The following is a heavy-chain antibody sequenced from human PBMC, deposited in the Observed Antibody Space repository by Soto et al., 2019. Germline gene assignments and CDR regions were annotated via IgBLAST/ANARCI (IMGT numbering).Heavy chain of an antibody. Sequence: GGSLRLSCAASGFTFSSYAMHWVRQAPGKGLEWVAVISYDGSNKYYADSVKGRFTISRDNSKNTLYLQMNSLRAEDTAVYYCARDVSGETLRPTYFDYWGQGTLVTVSS. CDR3: ARDVSGETLRPTYFDY. CDR1: GFTFSSYA. CDR2: ISYDGSNK. J-gene: IGHJ4*02. V-gene: IGHV3-30-3*01. D-gene: IGHD1-26*01.